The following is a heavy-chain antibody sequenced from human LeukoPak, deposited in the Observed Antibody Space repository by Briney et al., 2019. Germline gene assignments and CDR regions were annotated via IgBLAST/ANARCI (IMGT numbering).Heavy chain of an antibody. D-gene: IGHD3-10*01. J-gene: IGHJ4*01. Sequence: GGSLRLSCAASGFTVSSNYMSWVRQAPGKGLEWVSVIYNTGSTFYADSVKGRFTISRDSSKNTVYLQMNSLRGEDTAVYYCACHYYGSATPDHXG. CDR1: GFTVSSNY. V-gene: IGHV3-66*04. CDR3: ACHYYGSATPDH. CDR2: IYNTGST.